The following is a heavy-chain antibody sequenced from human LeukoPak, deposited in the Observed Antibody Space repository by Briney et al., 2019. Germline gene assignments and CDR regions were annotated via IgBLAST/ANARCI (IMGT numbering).Heavy chain of an antibody. CDR3: ARTGPSGYYYTFDY. CDR1: GGSISSSSYY. Sequence: PSETLSLTCTVSGGSISSSSYYWGWIRQPPGKGLKWIGSIYYSGSTYYNPSLKSRVTISVDTSKNQFSLKLSSVTAADTAVYYCARTGPSGYYYTFDYWGQGTLVTVSS. J-gene: IGHJ4*02. CDR2: IYYSGST. V-gene: IGHV4-39*07. D-gene: IGHD3-22*01.